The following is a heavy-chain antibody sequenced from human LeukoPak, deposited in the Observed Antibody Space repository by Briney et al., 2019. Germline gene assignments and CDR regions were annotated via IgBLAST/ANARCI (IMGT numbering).Heavy chain of an antibody. CDR2: IYTSGIT. Sequence: SKTLTLTCTVSGGAMSSHDWSWIRQPAGKGLEWMWRIYTSGITNYNPSLKSRGTMSVDTSKNQFSLKLSSVTAADTAVYCCASHRDDYSNSRYYGMDVWGQGTTVTVSS. J-gene: IGHJ6*02. V-gene: IGHV4-4*07. CDR1: GGAMSSHD. CDR3: ASHRDDYSNSRYYGMDV. D-gene: IGHD4-11*01.